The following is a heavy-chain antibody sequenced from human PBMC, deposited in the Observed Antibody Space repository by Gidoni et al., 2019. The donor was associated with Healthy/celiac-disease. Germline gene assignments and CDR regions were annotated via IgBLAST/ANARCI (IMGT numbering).Heavy chain of an antibody. CDR1: GFSLSNARMG. J-gene: IGHJ4*02. V-gene: IGHV2-26*01. Sequence: QVTLKESGPVLVKPTETLTLTCTVAGFSLSNARMGVSWIRQPPGKALEWLAHIFSNDEKSYSTSLKSMLPISQDTSKSQVVLTMTNMDPVDTATYYCARIRGRDTAMEYSFDYWGQGTLVTVSS. CDR2: IFSNDEK. CDR3: ARIRGRDTAMEYSFDY. D-gene: IGHD5-18*01.